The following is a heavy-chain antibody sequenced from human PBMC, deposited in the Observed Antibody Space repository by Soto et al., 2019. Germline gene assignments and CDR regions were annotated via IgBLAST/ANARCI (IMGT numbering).Heavy chain of an antibody. CDR2: INPNSGGT. J-gene: IGHJ4*02. D-gene: IGHD6-13*01. CDR1: GYTFTGYY. CDR3: ALAAGRLRYDY. V-gene: IGHV1-2*04. Sequence: ASVKVSCKASGYTFTGYYMHWVRQAPGQGLEWMGWINPNSGGTNYAQKFQGWVTMTRDTSISTAYMELSGLRSDDTAVYYCALAAGRLRYDYWGQGTLVIVSS.